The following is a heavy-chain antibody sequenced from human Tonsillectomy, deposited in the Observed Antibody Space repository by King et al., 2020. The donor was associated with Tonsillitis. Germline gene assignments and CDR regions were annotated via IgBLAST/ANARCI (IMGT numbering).Heavy chain of an antibody. CDR3: VKDLVGAILMLDY. Sequence: EVQLVESGGGLVQPGGSLRLSCSVSRFTFSSYAMHWVRQAPGKGLEYVSAINSNGGSTYYADSVKGRFTISRDNSKNTLYLQMSSLRAEDTAVYYCVKDLVGAILMLDYWGQGTLVIVSS. J-gene: IGHJ4*02. V-gene: IGHV3-64D*06. D-gene: IGHD1-26*01. CDR2: INSNGGST. CDR1: RFTFSSYA.